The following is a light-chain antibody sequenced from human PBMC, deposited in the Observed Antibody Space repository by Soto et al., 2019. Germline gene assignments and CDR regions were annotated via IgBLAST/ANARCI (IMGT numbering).Light chain of an antibody. CDR2: DAS. V-gene: IGKV3-11*01. CDR3: QQYSQWPIT. Sequence: EIVLTQSPATLSLSPGERATLSCRASQSVSSSLAWYQLKPGQAPRLLIYDASNRATGIPARFSGSGSETDFTLTISNLQSEDSAVYYCQQYSQWPITFGQGARLEI. J-gene: IGKJ5*01. CDR1: QSVSSS.